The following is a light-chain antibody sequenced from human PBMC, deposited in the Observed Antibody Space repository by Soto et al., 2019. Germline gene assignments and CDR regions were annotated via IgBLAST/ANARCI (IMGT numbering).Light chain of an antibody. CDR2: EVS. CDR3: SSYVGTNTLV. Sequence: QSALTQPTSASGSPGQSVTIPCTGTSGDIGGYNYVSWYQQHPGKAPKLLIYEVSKRPSGVPDRFSGSKSGNTASLTVSGPQAEDEADYYCSSYVGTNTLVFGGGTQLTVL. V-gene: IGLV2-8*01. CDR1: SGDIGGYNY. J-gene: IGLJ2*01.